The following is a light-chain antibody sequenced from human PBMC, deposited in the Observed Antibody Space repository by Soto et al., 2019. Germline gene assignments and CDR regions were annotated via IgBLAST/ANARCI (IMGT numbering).Light chain of an antibody. Sequence: EIAMTQSPATLSVSPGERATLSCRASQSISTELAWYQQIPGQPPRLLIYSTSTRATDVPARFTGSGSGSEFTLTISGLQSEDFASYYCKQGHNLPLTFRQRTRLEI. V-gene: IGKV3-15*01. CDR1: QSISTE. J-gene: IGKJ2*01. CDR3: KQGHNLPLT. CDR2: STS.